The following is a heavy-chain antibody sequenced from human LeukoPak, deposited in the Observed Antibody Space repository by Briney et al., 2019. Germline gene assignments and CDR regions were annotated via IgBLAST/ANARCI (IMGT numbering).Heavy chain of an antibody. J-gene: IGHJ4*02. D-gene: IGHD4/OR15-4a*01. CDR1: GFTFSNYG. Sequence: GGSLRLSCAASGFTFSNYGMHWVRQAPGKGLEWVAFIRYDGSSQYYADSVKGRFTISRDNSKNTLSLQMNSLRREDTAVYYCAKGKDYGQDYWGQGTLVTVSS. CDR2: IRYDGSSQ. V-gene: IGHV3-30*02. CDR3: AKGKDYGQDY.